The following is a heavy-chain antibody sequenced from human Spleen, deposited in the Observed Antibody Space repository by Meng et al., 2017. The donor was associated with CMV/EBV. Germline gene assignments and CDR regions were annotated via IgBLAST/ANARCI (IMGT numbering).Heavy chain of an antibody. V-gene: IGHV3-21*01. CDR3: AREYSSSWFLDY. J-gene: IGHJ4*02. CDR2: ISTSSTYM. Sequence: GESLKISCAASGFTFSSYSMNWVRQAPGKGLEWVSSISTSSTYMSYADSVEGRVTISRDNARNSLYLQMNSLRADDTAVYYCAREYSSSWFLDYWGQGTLVTVSS. D-gene: IGHD6-13*01. CDR1: GFTFSSYS.